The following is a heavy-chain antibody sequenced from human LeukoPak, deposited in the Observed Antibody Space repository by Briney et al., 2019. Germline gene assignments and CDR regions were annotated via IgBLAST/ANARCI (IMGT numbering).Heavy chain of an antibody. Sequence: GGSLRLSCAASGFTFSNYAMHWVRQAPGKGLEWVACIGYDGSNKYYADSVKGRITISRDNSKDTVHVQMNSLRADDTAVYYCAKDPSTIYSSGLDYWGQGTLVTVSS. J-gene: IGHJ4*02. CDR2: IGYDGSNK. CDR1: GFTFSNYA. V-gene: IGHV3-30*02. CDR3: AKDPSTIYSSGLDY. D-gene: IGHD6-19*01.